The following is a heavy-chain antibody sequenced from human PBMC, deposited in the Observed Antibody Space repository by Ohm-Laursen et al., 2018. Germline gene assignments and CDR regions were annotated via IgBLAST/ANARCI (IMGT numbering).Heavy chain of an antibody. V-gene: IGHV3-23*01. CDR2: ISGSGGST. J-gene: IGHJ4*02. Sequence: SLRLSCAASGFTFSSYAMSWVRQAPGKGLEWISAISGSGGSTYYADSVKGRFTFSRDNSKNTLYLQMNSLRAEDTAVYYCATRGERSGWYYFDYWGQGTLVTVSS. CDR1: GFTFSSYA. CDR3: ATRGERSGWYYFDY. D-gene: IGHD6-19*01.